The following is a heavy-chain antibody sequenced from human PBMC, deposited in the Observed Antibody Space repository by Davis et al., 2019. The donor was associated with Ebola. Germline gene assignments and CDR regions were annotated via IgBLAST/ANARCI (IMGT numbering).Heavy chain of an antibody. D-gene: IGHD1-1*01. Sequence: ASVKVSCKASGYTFTNYGITWVRQAPGQGLEWMAWINPHNGNTNYAQNVQGRVTMTTDTSTSTAYMEVGSLSSDDTAVYYCARAQFPTTSDHWGQGTLVTVSS. J-gene: IGHJ4*02. CDR2: INPHNGNT. CDR3: ARAQFPTTSDH. CDR1: GYTFTNYG. V-gene: IGHV1-18*04.